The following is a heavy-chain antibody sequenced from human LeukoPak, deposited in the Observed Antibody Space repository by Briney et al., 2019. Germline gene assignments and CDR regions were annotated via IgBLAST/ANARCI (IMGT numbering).Heavy chain of an antibody. CDR3: AREYRVAGLDY. D-gene: IGHD6-19*01. CDR2: ISASGST. CDR1: GDSISSDY. J-gene: IGHJ4*02. V-gene: IGHV4-4*07. Sequence: SQTLSLTCTVSGDSISSDYWSWIRQPAGKGLEWIGHISASGSTNYNPSLKSRVTMSLDTSNNQFYLNLTSVTAADTAVYYCAREYRVAGLDYWGQGTLVTVSS.